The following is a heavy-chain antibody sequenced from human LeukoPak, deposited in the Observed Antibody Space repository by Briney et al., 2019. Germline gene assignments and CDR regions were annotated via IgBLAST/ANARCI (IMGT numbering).Heavy chain of an antibody. V-gene: IGHV3-23*01. Sequence: GGSLRLSCAASGFPFSNYAISWVPQAPRKGLEWVSAISGGGGGPHYADPVMGRLTISRDNSKNMVYLEMNSLRAGDTAVYYCAKQQYDILTGYYPFDYWGQGTLVTVSS. D-gene: IGHD3-9*01. CDR1: GFPFSNYA. CDR2: ISGGGGGP. J-gene: IGHJ4*02. CDR3: AKQQYDILTGYYPFDY.